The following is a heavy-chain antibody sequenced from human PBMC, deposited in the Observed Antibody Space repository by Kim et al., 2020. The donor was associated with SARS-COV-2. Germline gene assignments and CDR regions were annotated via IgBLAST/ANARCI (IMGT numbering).Heavy chain of an antibody. D-gene: IGHD6-13*01. CDR3: ARDRGGIGNWFDP. V-gene: IGHV4-4*02. Sequence: YTASIKGRVTISGDNTKNQFSLEMSSVTAEDTAVYYCARDRGGIGNWFDPWGQGTLVTVSS. J-gene: IGHJ5*02.